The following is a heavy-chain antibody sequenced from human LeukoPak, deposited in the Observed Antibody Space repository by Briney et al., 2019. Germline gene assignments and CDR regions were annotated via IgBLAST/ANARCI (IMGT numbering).Heavy chain of an antibody. D-gene: IGHD2-15*01. CDR2: ISGSGGNT. V-gene: IGHV3-23*01. CDR1: GFTFSTYA. J-gene: IGHJ4*02. Sequence: PGGSLRLSCAASGFTFSTYAMNWVRQAPGKGLEWVSIISGSGGNTFYADAVKGRFTISRDNSINTLYLQMNNLRDEDMAVYYCAKDPPCSGGTCYGYFESWGQGTLVTVSS. CDR3: AKDPPCSGGTCYGYFES.